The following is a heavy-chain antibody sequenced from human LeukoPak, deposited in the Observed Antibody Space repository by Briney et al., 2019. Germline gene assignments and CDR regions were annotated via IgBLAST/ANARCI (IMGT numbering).Heavy chain of an antibody. D-gene: IGHD2-15*01. CDR1: GFTFSSYA. CDR3: AKAGRQYYFDY. J-gene: IGHJ4*02. CDR2: ISGSSSSI. Sequence: GGSLRLSCSASGFTFSSYAMNWVRQAPGKGLEWVSYISGSSSSIYYADSVKGRFTISRDNAENPLYLRMNSLRAEDTAVYYCAKAGRQYYFDYWGQGALVTVSS. V-gene: IGHV3-48*01.